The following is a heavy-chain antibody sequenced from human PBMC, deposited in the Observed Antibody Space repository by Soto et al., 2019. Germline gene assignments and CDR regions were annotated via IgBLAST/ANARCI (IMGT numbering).Heavy chain of an antibody. CDR2: ISWNSGSI. CDR1: VSTYDDYA. J-gene: IGHJ6*02. CDR3: AKAISRLAPYYYYGMDV. Sequence: PGGSLTLSCAASVSTYDDYAVNWFRQAPVKALEWVSGISWNSGSIGYADSVKGRFTISRDNAKNSLYLQMNSLRAEDTALYYCAKAISRLAPYYYYGMDVWGQGTTVTVSS. V-gene: IGHV3-9*01. D-gene: IGHD2-21*01.